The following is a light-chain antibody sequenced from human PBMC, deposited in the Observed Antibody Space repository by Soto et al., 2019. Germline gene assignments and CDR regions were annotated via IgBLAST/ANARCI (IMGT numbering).Light chain of an antibody. CDR3: QSYDSSLGYV. V-gene: IGLV1-40*01. Sequence: QSVLTQPPSVSGAPGQRVTISCTGSSSNIGAGYDVHWYQQLPGTAPKLLIYGNNNRPSGVPDRFSGSKSGTSASLAITGLQAEDEADYYCQSYDSSLGYVLGTGTKLTLL. CDR2: GNN. CDR1: SSNIGAGYD. J-gene: IGLJ1*01.